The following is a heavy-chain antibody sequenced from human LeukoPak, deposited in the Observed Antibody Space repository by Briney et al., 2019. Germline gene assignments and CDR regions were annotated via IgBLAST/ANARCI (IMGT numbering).Heavy chain of an antibody. CDR3: ARGRRDIVVVPAAGWFDP. V-gene: IGHV4-61*02. CDR2: IYTSGST. Sequence: SETLSLTCTVSGGSISSGSYYWSWIRQPAGKGLEWIGRIYTSGSTNYNPSLKSRVTISVDTSKNQFSLKLSSVTAADTAVYYCARGRRDIVVVPAAGWFDPWGQGTLVTVSS. CDR1: GGSISSGSYY. D-gene: IGHD2-2*01. J-gene: IGHJ5*02.